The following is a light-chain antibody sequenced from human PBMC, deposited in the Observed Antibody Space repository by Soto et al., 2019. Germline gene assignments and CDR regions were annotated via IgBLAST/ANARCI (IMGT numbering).Light chain of an antibody. Sequence: QSALTQPPSVSAAPGQKVTISCSGSSSNIGNNYVSWYQQLPGTAPKLLIYENDKRPSGIPDRFAGSKSGTSATLGITGLQTGDEADYYCASWDSRLSAFVFGTGTKVTVL. CDR2: END. J-gene: IGLJ1*01. V-gene: IGLV1-51*02. CDR3: ASWDSRLSAFV. CDR1: SSNIGNNY.